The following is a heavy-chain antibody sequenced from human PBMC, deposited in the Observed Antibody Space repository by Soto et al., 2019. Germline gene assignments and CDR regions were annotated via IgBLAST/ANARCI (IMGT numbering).Heavy chain of an antibody. J-gene: IGHJ1*01. D-gene: IGHD6-19*01. CDR2: VYHSGSS. V-gene: IGHV4-39*02. CDR1: GDPISSSAYF. CDR3: AREGFSSGLKYFQH. Sequence: QLHLQESGPGLVKPSETLSLTCTVSGDPISSSAYFWDWVRQPPGKGLEWIGGVYHSGSSSYNPSLKSRVTISVDTSKNQVSLNLSSVTAADTAVYYCAREGFSSGLKYFQHWGQGTLVTVSS.